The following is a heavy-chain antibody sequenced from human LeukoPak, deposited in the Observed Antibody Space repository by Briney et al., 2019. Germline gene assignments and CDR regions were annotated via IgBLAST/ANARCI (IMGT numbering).Heavy chain of an antibody. D-gene: IGHD3-22*01. Sequence: GGSLRLSCAASGFTFSNAWMSWVRQAPGKGLEWVGRIKSKTDGGTTDYAAPVKGRFTISRDDSKNTLYLQMNSLKTEDTAVYYCTTPYYYDSSGYYWNFDYWGQGTLVTVSS. V-gene: IGHV3-15*01. CDR2: IKSKTDGGTT. J-gene: IGHJ4*02. CDR1: GFTFSNAW. CDR3: TTPYYYDSSGYYWNFDY.